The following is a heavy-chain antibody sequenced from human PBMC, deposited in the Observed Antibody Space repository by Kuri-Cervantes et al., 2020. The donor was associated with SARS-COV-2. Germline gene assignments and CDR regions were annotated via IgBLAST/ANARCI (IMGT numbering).Heavy chain of an antibody. V-gene: IGHV3-30*03. CDR2: ISYDGSDK. CDR3: AREAFGYCSGGSCYSHY. D-gene: IGHD2-15*01. CDR1: GFNFSSEA. J-gene: IGHJ4*02. Sequence: GESLKISCAASGFNFSSEAMHWVRQAPGKGLEWVALISYDGSDKYYADSVRGRFTISGDNSKNTLYRQMNTLRGEDTAVYYCAREAFGYCSGGSCYSHYWGQGTLVTVSS.